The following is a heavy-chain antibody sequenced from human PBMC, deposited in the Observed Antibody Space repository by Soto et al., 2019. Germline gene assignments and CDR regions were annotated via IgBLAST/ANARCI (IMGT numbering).Heavy chain of an antibody. J-gene: IGHJ6*02. CDR1: GGPFSSYS. V-gene: IGHV3-21*01. CDR2: ISSSSSYI. Sequence: GGSLKLTCAASGGPFSSYSMNWVRQAPGKGLEWVSSISSSSSYIYYADSVKGRFTISRDNAKNSLYLQMNSLRAEDTAVYYCARLEEIRSIAENYYYYGMEVWGQGTTVTVSS. D-gene: IGHD3-3*02. CDR3: ARLEEIRSIAENYYYYGMEV.